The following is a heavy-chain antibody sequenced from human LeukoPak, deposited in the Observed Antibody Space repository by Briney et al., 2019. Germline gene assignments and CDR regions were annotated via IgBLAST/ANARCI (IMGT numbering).Heavy chain of an antibody. J-gene: IGHJ4*02. CDR1: GYTFTSYY. Sequence: ASVKVSCKASGYTFTSYYMHWVRQAPGQGLEWMGWINPNSGGTNYAQKFQGRVTMTRDTSISTAYMELSRLRSDDTAVYYCARHPRHSSWQLLRIDYWGQGTLVTVSS. D-gene: IGHD2-15*01. CDR3: ARHPRHSSWQLLRIDY. CDR2: INPNSGGT. V-gene: IGHV1-2*02.